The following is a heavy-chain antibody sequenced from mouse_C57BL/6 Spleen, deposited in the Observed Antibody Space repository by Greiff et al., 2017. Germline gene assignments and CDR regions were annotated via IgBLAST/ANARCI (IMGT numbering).Heavy chain of an antibody. CDR1: GYSITSGYD. J-gene: IGHJ2*01. D-gene: IGHD1-1*01. CDR2: ISYSGST. V-gene: IGHV3-1*01. Sequence: DVKLQESGPGMVKPSQSLSLTCTVTGYSITSGYDWHWIRHFPGNKLEWMGYISYSGSTNYNPSLKSRISITHDTSKNHFFLKLNSVTTEDTATYYCARESSYYYGSSYFDYWGQGTTLTVSS. CDR3: ARESSYYYGSSYFDY.